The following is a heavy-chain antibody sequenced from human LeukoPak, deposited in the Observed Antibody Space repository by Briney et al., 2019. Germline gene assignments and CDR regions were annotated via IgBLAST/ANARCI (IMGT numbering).Heavy chain of an antibody. CDR3: ARQEQLKGFDY. D-gene: IGHD6-19*01. CDR2: MNPNSGNT. CDR1: GYSFVTSD. J-gene: IGHJ4*02. Sequence: ASVKVSCKASGYSFVTSDINWVRQATGQGLEWMGWMNPNSGNTGYAQKFQGRVTMTRNTSISTAYMELSSLRSEDTAVYYCARQEQLKGFDYWGQGTLVTVSS. V-gene: IGHV1-8*01.